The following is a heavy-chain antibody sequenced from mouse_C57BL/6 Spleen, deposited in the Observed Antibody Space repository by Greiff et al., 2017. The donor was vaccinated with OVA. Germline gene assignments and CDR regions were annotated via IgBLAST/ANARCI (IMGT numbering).Heavy chain of an antibody. V-gene: IGHV1-59*01. Sequence: QVQLQQPGAELVRPGTSVKLSCKASGYTFTSYWMHWVKQRPGQGLEWIGVIDPSDSYTNYHQKFKGKATLTVDTSSSTAYMQLSSLTSEDSAVYYCARRGLPYAMDYWGQGTSVTVSS. CDR2: IDPSDSYT. D-gene: IGHD2-4*01. CDR1: GYTFTSYW. CDR3: ARRGLPYAMDY. J-gene: IGHJ4*01.